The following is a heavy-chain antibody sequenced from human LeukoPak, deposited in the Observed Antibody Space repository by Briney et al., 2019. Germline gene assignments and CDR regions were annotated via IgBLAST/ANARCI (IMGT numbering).Heavy chain of an antibody. CDR1: VGSIGSGFY. V-gene: IGHV4-39*02. J-gene: IGHJ4*02. Sequence: PSETLSLTSTVSVGSIGSGFYWAWIRQPPGKGLGGIGSIHYGGTTHYNPSLQSLVTISADTSKNQFALDLRSVTAADTAVYYCTRDIGDFVSDFWGQGTLVTVSS. CDR3: TRDIGDFVSDF. CDR2: IHYGGTT. D-gene: IGHD2-21*02.